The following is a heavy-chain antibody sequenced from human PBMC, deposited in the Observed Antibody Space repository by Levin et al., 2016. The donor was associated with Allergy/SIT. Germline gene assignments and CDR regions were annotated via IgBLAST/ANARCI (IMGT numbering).Heavy chain of an antibody. CDR2: INSDSSTT. D-gene: IGHD3-22*01. V-gene: IGHV3-74*01. J-gene: IGHJ4*02. CDR3: ARDVSYETSSYLGY. Sequence: WIRQPPGKGLVWVSRINSDSSTTSYADSVKGRFTISRNNAKNTLYLQMNSLRAEDAAVYYCARDVSYETSSYLGYWGQGTLVTVSS.